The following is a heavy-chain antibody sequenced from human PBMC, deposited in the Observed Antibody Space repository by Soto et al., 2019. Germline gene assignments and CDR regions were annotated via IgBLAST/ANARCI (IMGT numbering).Heavy chain of an antibody. D-gene: IGHD1-7*01. CDR3: AKGDWDYIAGHFDY. J-gene: IGHJ4*02. CDR2: ISGTAGNT. V-gene: IGHV3-23*01. CDR1: GFTFTSCA. Sequence: VQLLESGGGLVQPGGSLRLSCAASGFTFTSCAMCWVRQAPGKGLEWVSAISGTAGNTYHADSVKGRFTISRDISKNTLYLQMKSLRAEDTAVYYCAKGDWDYIAGHFDYWGQGTLVTVSS.